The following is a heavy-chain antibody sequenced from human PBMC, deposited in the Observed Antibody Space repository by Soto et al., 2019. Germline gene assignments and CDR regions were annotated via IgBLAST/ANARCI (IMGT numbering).Heavy chain of an antibody. J-gene: IGHJ5*02. D-gene: IGHD6-19*01. CDR3: ARDGEHSIGLARWFDH. CDR1: GYTFTSYG. Sequence: QVQLVQSGPEVKTPGASVKVSCKTSGYTFTSYGISWVRQTPRQGLEWMGWISPYNGNTYSAQKFQDRVTMTTDTTTSTAYVEMRSMTTDDTAVYYCARDGEHSIGLARWFDHWGQGTLVTVSS. V-gene: IGHV1-18*01. CDR2: ISPYNGNT.